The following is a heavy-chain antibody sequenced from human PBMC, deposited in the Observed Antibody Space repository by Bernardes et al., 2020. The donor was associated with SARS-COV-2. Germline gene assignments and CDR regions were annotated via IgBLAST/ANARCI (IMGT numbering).Heavy chain of an antibody. V-gene: IGHV3-23*01. CDR2: ISGSGGST. D-gene: IGHD5-12*01. Sequence: SLLLSLSSSFFTFSSYAMSWVRQAPGKGLEWVSAISGSGGSTYYADSVKGRFTISRDNSKNTLYLQMNSLRAEDTAVYYCAKDRVTRWLRFPTDYYYYYYGMDVWGQGTTVTVSS. CDR1: FFTFSSYA. CDR3: AKDRVTRWLRFPTDYYYYYYGMDV. J-gene: IGHJ6*02.